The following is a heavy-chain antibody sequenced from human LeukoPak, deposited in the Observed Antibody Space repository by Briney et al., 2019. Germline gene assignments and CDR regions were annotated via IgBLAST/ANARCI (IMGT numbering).Heavy chain of an antibody. CDR3: ARDQSGYSYGFDY. J-gene: IGHJ4*02. V-gene: IGHV1-3*01. D-gene: IGHD5-18*01. Sequence: ASVKVSCKASGYTFTSYAMHWVRQAPGQRLEWMGWINAGNGNTKYSQKFQGRVTITRDTSASTAYMELSSLRSEDTAVYYRARDQSGYSYGFDYWGQGTLVTVSS. CDR2: INAGNGNT. CDR1: GYTFTSYA.